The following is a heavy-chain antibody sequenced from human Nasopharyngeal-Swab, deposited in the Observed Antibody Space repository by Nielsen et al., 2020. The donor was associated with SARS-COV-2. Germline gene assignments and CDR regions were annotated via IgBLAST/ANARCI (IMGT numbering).Heavy chain of an antibody. D-gene: IGHD3-3*01. CDR1: GFTVSGNF. V-gene: IGHV3-53*01. CDR3: ARGVGVDDFWSGRFDY. CDR2: IYSAGQT. Sequence: SLKTSCASSGFTVSGNFITWGRQAPGKGLEWVSVIYSAGQTNYADSVKGRFTISRDNSKNTLYLQMNSLRAEDTAVYYCARGVGVDDFWSGRFDYWGQGTLVTVSS. J-gene: IGHJ4*02.